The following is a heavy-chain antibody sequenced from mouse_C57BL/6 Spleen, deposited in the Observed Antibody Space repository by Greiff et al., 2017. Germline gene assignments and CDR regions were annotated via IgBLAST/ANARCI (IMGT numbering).Heavy chain of an antibody. Sequence: QVQLQQPGAELVKPGASVKLSCKASGYAFTSYWMQWVKQRPGQGLEWIGEIDPSDSYTNYNQKFKGKATLTVDTSSSTAYMQLSSLTSEDSAVYYCARKNYGMGFAYWGQGTLVTVSA. J-gene: IGHJ3*01. CDR1: GYAFTSYW. CDR3: ARKNYGMGFAY. CDR2: IDPSDSYT. D-gene: IGHD1-1*01. V-gene: IGHV1-50*01.